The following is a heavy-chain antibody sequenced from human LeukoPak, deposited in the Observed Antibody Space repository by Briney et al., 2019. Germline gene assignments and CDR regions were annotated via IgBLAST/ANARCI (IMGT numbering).Heavy chain of an antibody. J-gene: IGHJ1*01. V-gene: IGHV3-7*01. CDR1: GFTFSSYW. Sequence: GGSLRLSCAASGFTFSSYWMNWVRRAPGKGLEWVANIKQDESEKYYVDSVKGRFTISRDNAKNSLYLQMNNLRAEDTAVYYCARVLDSSTSRYQSLKYWGRGTLVAVSS. CDR3: ARVLDSSTSRYQSLKY. CDR2: IKQDESEK. D-gene: IGHD2-2*01.